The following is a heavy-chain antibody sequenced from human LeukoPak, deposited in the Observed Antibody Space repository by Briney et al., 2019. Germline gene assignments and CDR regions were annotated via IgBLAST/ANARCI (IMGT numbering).Heavy chain of an antibody. CDR1: VYTFTGYH. Sequence: AASVKVSCKASVYTFTGYHIHWVRQAPGQGLGWMGWINPNSGGTNYAQKFQGRVTMTRDTSISTAYMELSRLTSDDTAVYYCARATGGYYDYFDYWGQGTLVTVSA. V-gene: IGHV1-2*02. D-gene: IGHD3-22*01. CDR2: INPNSGGT. J-gene: IGHJ4*02. CDR3: ARATGGYYDYFDY.